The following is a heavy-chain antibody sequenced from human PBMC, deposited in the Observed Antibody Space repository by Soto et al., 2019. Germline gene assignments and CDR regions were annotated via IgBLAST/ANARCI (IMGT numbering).Heavy chain of an antibody. Sequence: LSLSCAASGFTFSGSAMHWVRQASGKGLEWVGRIRSKANSYATAYAASVKGRFTISRDDSKNTAYLQMNSLKTEDTAVYYCTRRKDYYYYGMDVWGQGTTVTVSS. CDR3: TRRKDYYYYGMDV. CDR1: GFTFSGSA. CDR2: IRSKANSYAT. V-gene: IGHV3-73*01. J-gene: IGHJ6*02.